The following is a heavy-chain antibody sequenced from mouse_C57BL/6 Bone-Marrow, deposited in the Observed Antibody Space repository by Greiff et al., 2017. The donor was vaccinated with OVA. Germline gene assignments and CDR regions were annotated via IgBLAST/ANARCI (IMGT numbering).Heavy chain of an antibody. J-gene: IGHJ2*01. CDR1: GYTFTSYT. Sequence: VKLQESGAELARPSASVKMSCKASGYTFTSYTIHWVKQRPGQGLEWIGYIDPTNDYTNYNQKFKGKATLTADKSSSTAYMQLSSLTSEDSAVYYCTRGYYFDYWGQGTTLTVSS. CDR3: TRGYYFDY. CDR2: IDPTNDYT. V-gene: IGHV1-4*01.